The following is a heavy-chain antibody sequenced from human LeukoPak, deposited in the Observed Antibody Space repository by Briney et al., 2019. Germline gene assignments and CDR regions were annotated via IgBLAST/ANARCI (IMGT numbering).Heavy chain of an antibody. Sequence: GASEKVSCKASGYTFTSYGISWVRQAPGQGLEWMGWISAYNGNTNYAQKLQGRVTMTTDTSTSTAYMELRSLRSDDTAVYYCARSSSIAAAGLSDYWGQGTLVTVSS. J-gene: IGHJ4*02. CDR2: ISAYNGNT. V-gene: IGHV1-18*01. D-gene: IGHD6-13*01. CDR1: GYTFTSYG. CDR3: ARSSSIAAAGLSDY.